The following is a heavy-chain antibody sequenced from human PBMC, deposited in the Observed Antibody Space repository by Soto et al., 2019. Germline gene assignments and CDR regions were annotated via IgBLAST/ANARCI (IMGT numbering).Heavy chain of an antibody. CDR2: ISACNGNT. D-gene: IGHD3-10*01. Sequence: QGQLVQSVGEVKKPGASLKVSCKASGYNFILHGISWVRQAPGQGLEWMGWISACNGNTNYAQNFQDRVTMTTDPSTSTVNMELRSLRSDDTAVYYCARVWYDGNSGAFDIWGQGTKVTVSS. J-gene: IGHJ3*02. CDR1: GYNFILHG. V-gene: IGHV1-18*01. CDR3: ARVWYDGNSGAFDI.